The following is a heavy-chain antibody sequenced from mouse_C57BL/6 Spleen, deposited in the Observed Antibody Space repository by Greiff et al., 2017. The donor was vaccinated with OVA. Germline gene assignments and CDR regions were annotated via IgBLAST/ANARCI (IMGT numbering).Heavy chain of an antibody. CDR2: IDPETGGT. D-gene: IGHD1-1*01. V-gene: IGHV1-15*01. J-gene: IGHJ3*01. CDR3: TGSSWFAY. CDR1: GYTFTDYE. Sequence: VHLVESGAELVRPGASVTLSCKASGYTFTDYEMHWVKQTPVHGLEWIGAIDPETGGTAYNQKFKGKAILTADKSSSTAYMELRSLTSEDSAVYYCTGSSWFAYWGQGTLVTVSA.